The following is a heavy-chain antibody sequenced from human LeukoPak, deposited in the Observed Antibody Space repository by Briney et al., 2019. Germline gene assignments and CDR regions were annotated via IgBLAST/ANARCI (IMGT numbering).Heavy chain of an antibody. J-gene: IGHJ4*02. V-gene: IGHV3-11*04. D-gene: IGHD3-22*01. CDR2: ISSSGGTI. Sequence: GGSLRLSCAASGFTFSDYYMSWIRQAPGKGLEWVSYISSSGGTIYYADSVKGRFTISRDNAKNSLYLQMNSLRAEDTAVYYCARAPFYDSSGYSYYFDYWGQGTLVTVSS. CDR3: ARAPFYDSSGYSYYFDY. CDR1: GFTFSDYY.